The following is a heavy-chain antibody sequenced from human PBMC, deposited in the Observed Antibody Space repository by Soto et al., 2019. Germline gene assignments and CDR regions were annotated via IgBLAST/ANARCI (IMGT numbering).Heavy chain of an antibody. CDR3: ARTKCSDGSCYSWSLDY. D-gene: IGHD2-15*01. V-gene: IGHV4-31*03. Sequence: PSETLSLTCTVSGGSITTGGYYWSWIRQLPGKGLEWIGHRYYSESTHYNPSLKSRVSISLDTSKNQFSLKLSFVTAADTAMYYCARTKCSDGSCYSWSLDYWGQGTPVTVSS. CDR2: RYYSEST. J-gene: IGHJ4*02. CDR1: GGSITTGGYY.